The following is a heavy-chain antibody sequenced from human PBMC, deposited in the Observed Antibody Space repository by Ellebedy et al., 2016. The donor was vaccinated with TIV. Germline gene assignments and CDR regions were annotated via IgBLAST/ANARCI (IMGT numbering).Heavy chain of an antibody. CDR3: AKNPSRKPDLVDY. CDR2: ISYDANNK. Sequence: GESLKISCAASGFTFSSYAMSWVRQAPGKGLEWVAQISYDANNKYYADSVKGRFTISRDNSKNTLYLQMNSLRAEDTAVYYCAKNPSRKPDLVDYWGQGTLVTVSS. V-gene: IGHV3-30*18. J-gene: IGHJ4*02. D-gene: IGHD1-14*01. CDR1: GFTFSSYA.